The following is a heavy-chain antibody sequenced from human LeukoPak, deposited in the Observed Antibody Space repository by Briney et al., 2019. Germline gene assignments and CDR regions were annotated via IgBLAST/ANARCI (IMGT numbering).Heavy chain of an antibody. Sequence: SETLSLTCAVYGGSFSGYYWSWIRQPPGKGLEWIGEINHSGSTNYNPSLKSRVTISVDTSKNQFSLKLSSVTAADTALYYCARAGSSIVVVPNWFDPWGQGTLVSVSS. D-gene: IGHD2-2*01. J-gene: IGHJ5*02. CDR1: GGSFSGYY. V-gene: IGHV4-34*01. CDR2: INHSGST. CDR3: ARAGSSIVVVPNWFDP.